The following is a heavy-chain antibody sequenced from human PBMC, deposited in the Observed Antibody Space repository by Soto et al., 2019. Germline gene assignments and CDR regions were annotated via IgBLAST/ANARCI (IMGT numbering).Heavy chain of an antibody. Sequence: QVQLVQSGAEVKKPGASVKVSCKASGYTFTSYGISWVRQAPGQGLEWMGWISAYNGNTNYAQKLQGRVTMTTDTSTSTAYVERRSLRSDDTAVYYCARDSAQNGMLQRSGWFDPWGQGTLVTVSS. CDR3: ARDSAQNGMLQRSGWFDP. V-gene: IGHV1-18*01. J-gene: IGHJ5*02. CDR1: GYTFTSYG. CDR2: ISAYNGNT. D-gene: IGHD2-8*01.